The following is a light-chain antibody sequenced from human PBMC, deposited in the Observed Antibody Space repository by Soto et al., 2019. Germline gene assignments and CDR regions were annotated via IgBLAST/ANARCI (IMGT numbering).Light chain of an antibody. Sequence: QSVLTQPASVSGSPGLSITISCTGTSSDVGGYNYVSWYQQHPGKAPKLMIYDVSNRPSGVSNRFSGSKSGNTASLTISGLQAEDEADYYCSSYTSSSTLEVFGTGTKPTVL. J-gene: IGLJ1*01. CDR3: SSYTSSSTLEV. CDR2: DVS. V-gene: IGLV2-14*01. CDR1: SSDVGGYNY.